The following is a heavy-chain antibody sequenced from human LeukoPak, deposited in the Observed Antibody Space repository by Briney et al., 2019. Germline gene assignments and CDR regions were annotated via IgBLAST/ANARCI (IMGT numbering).Heavy chain of an antibody. V-gene: IGHV3-21*01. D-gene: IGHD3-22*01. Sequence: PGGSLRLSCAASGFTFSSYSMNWVRQAPGKGLEWVSSISSSSSYIYYADSVKGRFTISRDNAKSSLYLQMNSLRAEDTAVYYCARGNSSGYRPSGIDYWGQGTLVTVSS. CDR2: ISSSSSYI. J-gene: IGHJ4*02. CDR3: ARGNSSGYRPSGIDY. CDR1: GFTFSSYS.